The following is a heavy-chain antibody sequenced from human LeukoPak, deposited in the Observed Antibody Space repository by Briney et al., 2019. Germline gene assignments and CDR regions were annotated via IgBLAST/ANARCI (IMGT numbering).Heavy chain of an antibody. V-gene: IGHV3-30*02. CDR1: GFSLSNYG. CDR2: MQYDGSVE. Sequence: GGSLRLSCAVSGFSLSNYGIHWVRQAPGKGLEWVTFMQYDGSVEFYADSVKGRFTMSRDNSRNTAFLQMSGLRSEDTAVYYCAKGNVEPAAIRGNWFDPWGQGTLVTVSS. D-gene: IGHD2-2*01. J-gene: IGHJ5*02. CDR3: AKGNVEPAAIRGNWFDP.